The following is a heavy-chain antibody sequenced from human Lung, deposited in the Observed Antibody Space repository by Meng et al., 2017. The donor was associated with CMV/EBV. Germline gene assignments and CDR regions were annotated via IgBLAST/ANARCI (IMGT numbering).Heavy chain of an antibody. CDR1: GDTFTGYW. D-gene: IGHD3-10*01. V-gene: IGHV5-51*01. Sequence: GESXKISCKGSGDTFTGYWIGWVRQMPGKGLEWMGIVYPGDSDTRYSPSFQGRVSISVDKSISTAYLHWSSLRASDTAMYYCTRHLRGEPIYSWGQGTLVTVSS. CDR2: VYPGDSDT. CDR3: TRHLRGEPIYS. J-gene: IGHJ4*02.